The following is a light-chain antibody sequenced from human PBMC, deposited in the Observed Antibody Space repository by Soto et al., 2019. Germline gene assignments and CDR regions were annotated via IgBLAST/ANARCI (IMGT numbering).Light chain of an antibody. V-gene: IGLV2-14*01. J-gene: IGLJ2*01. CDR1: SSDFGDHKS. CDR2: EVN. CDR3: SSSTDTSIL. Sequence: QSALTQAASVSGSPGQSITISCTGASSDFGDHKSVSWYQHHPGKAPKLIIYEVNYRPSGVSSRFSGSRSGNTASLTISGLQAEDEAHSYCSSSTDTSILFGGGTQLTVL.